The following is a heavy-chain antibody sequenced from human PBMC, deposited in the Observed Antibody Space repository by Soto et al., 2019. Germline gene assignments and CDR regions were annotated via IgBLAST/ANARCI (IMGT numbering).Heavy chain of an antibody. CDR2: INAYNGNT. J-gene: IGHJ4*02. CDR1: GYNFTGYV. Sequence: GAPVKGSCKASGYNFTGYVMHWVRQAPGQGLEWMGWINAYNGNTNYAQKLQGRVTMTTDTSTSTAYMELRSLRSDDTAVYYCARGAPPEDYWGQGTLVTVSS. CDR3: ARGAPPEDY. V-gene: IGHV1-18*04.